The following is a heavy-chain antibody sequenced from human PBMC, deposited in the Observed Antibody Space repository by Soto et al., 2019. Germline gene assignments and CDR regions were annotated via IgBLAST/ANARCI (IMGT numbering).Heavy chain of an antibody. D-gene: IGHD2-21*02. CDR1: GGSISSYY. Sequence: SETLSLTCTVSGGSISSYYWGWLRQPPGKGLEWIGSIYYSGSTYYNPSLKSRVTISVDTSKNQFSLKLNSVTAADTAVYYCARDLWGYCGTDCYPMDVWGQGTTVTVS. J-gene: IGHJ6*02. CDR3: ARDLWGYCGTDCYPMDV. CDR2: IYYSGST. V-gene: IGHV4-39*07.